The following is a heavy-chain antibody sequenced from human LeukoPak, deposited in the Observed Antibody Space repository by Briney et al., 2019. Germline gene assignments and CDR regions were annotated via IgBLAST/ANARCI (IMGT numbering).Heavy chain of an antibody. Sequence: PSETLSLTCAVYGGSFSGYYWSWIRQPPGKGLEWIGEINHSGSTNYNPSLKSRVTISVDTSKNQFSLKLSSVTAADTAVYYCARHGPGDFWSGYYSYYFDYWGQGTLVTVSS. CDR1: GGSFSGYY. CDR3: ARHGPGDFWSGYYSYYFDY. V-gene: IGHV4-34*01. J-gene: IGHJ4*02. D-gene: IGHD3-3*01. CDR2: INHSGST.